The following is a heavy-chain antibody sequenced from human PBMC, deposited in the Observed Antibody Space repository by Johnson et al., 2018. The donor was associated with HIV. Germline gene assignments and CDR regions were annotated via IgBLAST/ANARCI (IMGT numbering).Heavy chain of an antibody. D-gene: IGHD3-22*01. CDR1: GFTVSSNY. CDR2: IYSGGRT. CDR3: ATSYYYDSSYDAFEI. Sequence: VQLVESGGGLIQPGGSLRLSCAASGFTVSSNYMSWVRQAPGKGLEWVSVIYSGGRTYYADSVKGRFTISRDNSKNTLYLQMNSLRAEDTAVYYCATSYYYDSSYDAFEIWGQGTMVTVSS. V-gene: IGHV3-66*03. J-gene: IGHJ3*02.